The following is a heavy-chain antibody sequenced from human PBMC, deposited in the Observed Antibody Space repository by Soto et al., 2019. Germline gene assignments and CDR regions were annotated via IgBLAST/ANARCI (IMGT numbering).Heavy chain of an antibody. V-gene: IGHV3-30*18. Sequence: GGSLRLSCAAYGFTFSSYGMHWVRQAPGKGLEWVAVISYDGSSKYYADSVKGRFTISRDNSKNTLYLQMNSLRAEDTAVYYSAKDTGDCSSTSCRPGNNWFDPWGQGTLVTVSS. D-gene: IGHD2-2*01. CDR2: ISYDGSSK. CDR1: GFTFSSYG. J-gene: IGHJ5*02. CDR3: AKDTGDCSSTSCRPGNNWFDP.